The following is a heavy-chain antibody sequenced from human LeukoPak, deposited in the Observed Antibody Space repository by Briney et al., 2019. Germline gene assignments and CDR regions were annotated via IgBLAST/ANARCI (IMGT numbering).Heavy chain of an antibody. CDR1: GFTFSSYA. J-gene: IGHJ4*02. V-gene: IGHV3-30-3*01. CDR2: ISYDGSNK. Sequence: GGSLRLSCAASGFTFSSYAMHWVRQAPGKGLEWVAVISYDGSNKYYADSVKGRFTISRDNSKNTLYLQMNSLRAEDTAVYYYAKDQSPYCGGDCYPTFDYWGQGTLVTVSS. CDR3: AKDQSPYCGGDCYPTFDY. D-gene: IGHD2-21*02.